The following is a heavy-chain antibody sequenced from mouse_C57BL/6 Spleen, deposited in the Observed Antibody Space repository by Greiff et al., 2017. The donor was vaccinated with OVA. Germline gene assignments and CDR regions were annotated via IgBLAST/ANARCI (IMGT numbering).Heavy chain of an antibody. CDR2: IDPSDSYT. CDR1: GYTFTSYW. J-gene: IGHJ1*03. CDR3: ARTGGEYFDV. Sequence: VQLQQSGAELVMPGASVKLSCKASGYTFTSYWMHWVKQRPGQGLEWIGEIDPSDSYTNYNQKFKGKSTLTVDKSSSTAYMQLSSLTSEDSAVYYCARTGGEYFDVWGTGTTVTVSS. V-gene: IGHV1-69*01. D-gene: IGHD4-1*01.